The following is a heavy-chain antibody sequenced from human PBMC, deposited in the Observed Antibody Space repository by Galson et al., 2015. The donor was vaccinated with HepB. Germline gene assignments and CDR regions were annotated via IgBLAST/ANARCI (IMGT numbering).Heavy chain of an antibody. CDR3: ARGGGYCSGGSCFRTLYYYYGMDV. Sequence: SLRLSCAASGFTVSSNYMSWVRQAPGKGLEWGSVIYSGGSTYYADSVKGRFTISRHNSKNTLYLQMNSLRAEDTAVYYCARGGGYCSGGSCFRTLYYYYGMDVWGQGTTVTVSS. CDR2: IYSGGST. V-gene: IGHV3-53*04. CDR1: GFTVSSNY. D-gene: IGHD2-15*01. J-gene: IGHJ6*02.